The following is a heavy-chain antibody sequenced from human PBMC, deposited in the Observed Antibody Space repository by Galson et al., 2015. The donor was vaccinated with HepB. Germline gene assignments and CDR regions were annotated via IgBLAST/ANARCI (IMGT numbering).Heavy chain of an antibody. Sequence: SLRLSCAASGFTFSSYAMSWVRQAPGKGLEWVSAISGSGGSTYYADSVKGRFTISRDNSKNTLYLQMNSLRAEDTAVYYCAKDPHPIVVVPAASQNWGQGTLVTVSS. D-gene: IGHD2-2*01. CDR3: AKDPHPIVVVPAASQN. CDR2: ISGSGGST. J-gene: IGHJ4*02. V-gene: IGHV3-23*01. CDR1: GFTFSSYA.